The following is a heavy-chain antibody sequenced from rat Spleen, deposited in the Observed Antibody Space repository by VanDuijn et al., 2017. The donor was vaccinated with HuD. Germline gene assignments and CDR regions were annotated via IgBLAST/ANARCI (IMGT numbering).Heavy chain of an antibody. J-gene: IGHJ4*01. D-gene: IGHD1-12*03. CDR3: ARHHYDGYYHGPVLGVMDA. Sequence: EVQLVESGGGLVQPGRSLKLSCAASGFTFSNYDMAWVRQAPKKGLEWVATITSGGSNTYYPDSVKGRFTISRDNAKSTLYLQMDSLRFEDTASYYCARHHYDGYYHGPVLGVMDAWGQGASVTVSS. V-gene: IGHV5-29*01. CDR2: ITSGGSNT. CDR1: GFTFSNYD.